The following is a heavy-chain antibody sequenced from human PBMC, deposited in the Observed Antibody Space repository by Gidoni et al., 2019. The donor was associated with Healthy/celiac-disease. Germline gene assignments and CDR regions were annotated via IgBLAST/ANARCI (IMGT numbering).Heavy chain of an antibody. V-gene: IGHV4-34*01. CDR3: ARERRWDAFDI. CDR2: INHSGST. D-gene: IGHD3-3*01. Sequence: QVQLQPWCAGLLKPSETLSLTCAVHGGSFSGYYLSWIRQPPGKGLEWIGEINHSGSTNYNPSPKSRVTISVDTSKNQFSLKLSSVTAADTAVYYCARERRWDAFDIWGQGTMVTVSS. CDR1: GGSFSGYY. J-gene: IGHJ3*02.